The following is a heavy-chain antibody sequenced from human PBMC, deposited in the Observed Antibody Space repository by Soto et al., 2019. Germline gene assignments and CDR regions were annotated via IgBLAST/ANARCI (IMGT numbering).Heavy chain of an antibody. D-gene: IGHD3-10*01. CDR2: ISGSGGST. Sequence: EVQLLESGGGLVQPGGSLRLSCEASGFTFSSYAMSWVRQAPGQGLEWVSAISGSGGSTYYADSVKGRFTISRDKSKNTLYLQMNSLRAEDTAVYYCANIYGSGSYWGDFQHWGQGTLVTVSS. V-gene: IGHV3-23*01. CDR1: GFTFSSYA. CDR3: ANIYGSGSYWGDFQH. J-gene: IGHJ1*01.